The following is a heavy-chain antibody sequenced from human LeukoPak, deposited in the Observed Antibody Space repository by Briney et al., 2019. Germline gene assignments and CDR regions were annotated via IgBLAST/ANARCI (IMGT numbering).Heavy chain of an antibody. V-gene: IGHV3-9*01. CDR1: GFTFDDYA. J-gene: IGHJ4*02. CDR2: ISWNSGSI. D-gene: IGHD5-18*01. CDR3: AGGGYTYGLY. Sequence: PGGSLRLSCAASGFTFDDYAMHWVRQAPGKGLEWVSGISWNSGSIGYADSVKGRFTISRDNAKNSLYLQMNSLRAEDTAVYYCAGGGYTYGLYWGQGDLVTVSS.